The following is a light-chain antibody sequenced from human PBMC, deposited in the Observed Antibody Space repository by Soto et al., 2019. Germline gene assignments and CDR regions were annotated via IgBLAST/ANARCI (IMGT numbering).Light chain of an antibody. V-gene: IGLV2-14*03. CDR3: SAFTGTTYV. Sequence: QSALTQPASVSGSPGQSITISCTGTSSDVGGNKYVSWYQHYPGKAPKLMICDVSNRPSGVSNRFSGSKSGNTASLTISGLQAEDEAAYYCSAFTGTTYVFGTVTKVTVL. CDR2: DVS. J-gene: IGLJ1*01. CDR1: SSDVGGNKY.